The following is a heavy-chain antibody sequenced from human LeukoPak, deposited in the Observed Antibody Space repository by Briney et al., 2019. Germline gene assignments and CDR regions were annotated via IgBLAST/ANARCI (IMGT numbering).Heavy chain of an antibody. CDR2: ISSNGGST. D-gene: IGHD4-17*01. V-gene: IGHV3-64*01. CDR3: AAYNDYGDYR. Sequence: GGSLRLSCAASGFTFSSYAMHWVRQTPGKGLEYVSAISSNGGSTYYANSVKGRFTISRDNSKNTLYLQMGSLRAEDMAVYYCAAYNDYGDYRWGQGTLVTVSS. CDR1: GFTFSSYA. J-gene: IGHJ5*02.